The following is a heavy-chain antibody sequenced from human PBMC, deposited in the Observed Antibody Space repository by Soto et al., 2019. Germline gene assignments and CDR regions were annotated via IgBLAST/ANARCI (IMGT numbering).Heavy chain of an antibody. CDR3: ARAPPIYCSSTSCYLNYFDY. CDR1: GFTFSSYS. V-gene: IGHV3-21*01. Sequence: VGSLRLSGAASGFTFSSYSMNWVRQAPGKGLEWVSSISSSSSYIYYADSVKGRFTISRDNAKNSLYLQMNSLRAEDTAVYYCARAPPIYCSSTSCYLNYFDYWGQGTLVTVSS. D-gene: IGHD2-2*01. J-gene: IGHJ4*02. CDR2: ISSSSSYI.